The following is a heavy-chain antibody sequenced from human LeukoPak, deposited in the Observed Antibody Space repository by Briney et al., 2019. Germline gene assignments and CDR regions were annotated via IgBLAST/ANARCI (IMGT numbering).Heavy chain of an antibody. CDR3: AKDPLRFLERSLSGPFDS. D-gene: IGHD3-3*01. Sequence: GGSLRLSCAASGFSFSDYAMSWVRQPPGKGLEWVATISGSASNTYYADSVKGRFTISRDTSKNTVYLQMNSLRAEDTAVYYCAKDPLRFLERSLSGPFDSWGQGTLVTVSS. J-gene: IGHJ4*02. V-gene: IGHV3-23*01. CDR1: GFSFSDYA. CDR2: ISGSASNT.